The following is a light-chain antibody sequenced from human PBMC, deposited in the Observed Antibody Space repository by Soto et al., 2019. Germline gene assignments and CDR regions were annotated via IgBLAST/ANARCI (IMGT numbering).Light chain of an antibody. V-gene: IGKV3-20*01. J-gene: IGKJ1*01. CDR2: GAS. Sequence: EIVLTQSPGTLSLSPGERATLSCRASQSVSSSYLAWYQQKPGQAPRLLIYGASSRATVIPDRFSGSGSGTXXXLXXXXLEPXDFAXXXXXQYGSSPWTFGQGTKVEIK. CDR3: XQYGSSPWT. CDR1: QSVSSSY.